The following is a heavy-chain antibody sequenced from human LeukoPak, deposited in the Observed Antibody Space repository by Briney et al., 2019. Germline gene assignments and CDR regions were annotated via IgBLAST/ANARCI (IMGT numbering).Heavy chain of an antibody. J-gene: IGHJ4*02. CDR3: TRAGHCSSTSCEQYYFDY. CDR2: IRSKAYGGTT. CDR1: GFTFGDYA. Sequence: PGGSLRLSCTASGFTFGDYAMSWFRQAPGKGLEWVGFIRSKAYGGTTEYAASVKGRFTISRDDSKSIAYLQMNSLKTEDTAVYYCTRAGHCSSTSCEQYYFDYWGQGTLVAVSS. V-gene: IGHV3-49*03. D-gene: IGHD2-2*01.